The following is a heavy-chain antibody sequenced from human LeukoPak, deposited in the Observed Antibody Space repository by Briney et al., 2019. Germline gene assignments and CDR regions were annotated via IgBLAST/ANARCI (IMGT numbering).Heavy chain of an antibody. V-gene: IGHV3-30-3*01. J-gene: IGHJ4*02. Sequence: PGRSLRLSCAASGFTFSSYAMHWVRQAPGKGLEWVAVISYDGSNKYYADSVKGRFTISRDNSKNTPYLQMNSLRAEDTAVYYCARGPHGYCSSTSCYSSFDYWGQGTLVTVSS. CDR2: ISYDGSNK. CDR1: GFTFSSYA. D-gene: IGHD2-2*03. CDR3: ARGPHGYCSSTSCYSSFDY.